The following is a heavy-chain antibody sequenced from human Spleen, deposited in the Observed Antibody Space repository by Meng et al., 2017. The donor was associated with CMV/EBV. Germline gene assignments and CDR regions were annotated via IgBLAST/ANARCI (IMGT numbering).Heavy chain of an antibody. CDR1: GYTFTSYD. D-gene: IGHD3-3*01. CDR2: VNPNGGNT. J-gene: IGHJ4*02. Sequence: ASVKVSCKASGYTFTSYDINWVRQATGQGLEWMGWVNPNGGNTGYAQKFQNRVTISRDASISTAYMELSSLTSGDTAVYYCARELRFLEYFDYWGQGTLVTVSS. CDR3: ARELRFLEYFDY. V-gene: IGHV1-8*01.